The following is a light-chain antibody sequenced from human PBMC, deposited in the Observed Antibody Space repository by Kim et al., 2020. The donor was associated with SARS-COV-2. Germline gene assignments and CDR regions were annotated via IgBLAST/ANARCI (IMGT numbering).Light chain of an antibody. Sequence: SPGQTASISCSGENLGNKYVCWYQQKPGQPPVLVMYEDSKRPSGIPERFSGSNSGNTATLTISGTQAGDEAEYHCQAWGSNINWVFGGGTQLTVL. V-gene: IGLV3-1*01. J-gene: IGLJ3*02. CDR2: EDS. CDR1: NLGNKY. CDR3: QAWGSNINWV.